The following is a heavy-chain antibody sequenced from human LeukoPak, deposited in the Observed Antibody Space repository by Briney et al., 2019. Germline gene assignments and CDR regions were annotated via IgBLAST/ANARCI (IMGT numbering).Heavy chain of an antibody. D-gene: IGHD3-3*01. CDR3: ARDSYDFWSGYYDY. Sequence: AXVKVSCKASGYTFTSYGISWVRQAPGQGLEWMGWISAYNGNTNYAQKLQGRVTMTTDTSTSTAYMELRSLRSDDTAVYYCARDSYDFWSGYYDYWGQGTLVTVSS. CDR1: GYTFTSYG. CDR2: ISAYNGNT. V-gene: IGHV1-18*01. J-gene: IGHJ4*02.